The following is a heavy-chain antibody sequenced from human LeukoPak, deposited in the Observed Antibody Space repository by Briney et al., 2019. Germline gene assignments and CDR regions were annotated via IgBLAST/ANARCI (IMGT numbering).Heavy chain of an antibody. V-gene: IGHV1-24*01. CDR3: ATPAGYSGSYPD. Sequence: ASVKVSCKVSGYTLTELSMHWVRQAPGKGLEWMGGFDPEDGETIYAQKSQGRVTMTEDTSTDTAYMELSSLRSEDTAVYYCATPAGYSGSYPDWGQGTLVTVSS. CDR2: FDPEDGET. J-gene: IGHJ4*02. D-gene: IGHD1-26*01. CDR1: GYTLTELS.